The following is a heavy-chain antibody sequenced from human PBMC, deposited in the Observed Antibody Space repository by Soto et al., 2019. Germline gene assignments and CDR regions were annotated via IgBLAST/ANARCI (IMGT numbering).Heavy chain of an antibody. Sequence: EVELVESGGGLVQAGGSLRVSCGVSGFTSSDHYMDWVRQAPGKGLEWVGRTANKRSGYTTEYAASVKGRFIISRDDSKNSVYLQMNRLKIEDSAVYYCARAGFGHGLDVWGQGTTVTVSS. CDR3: ARAGFGHGLDV. CDR2: TANKRSGYTT. D-gene: IGHD3-16*01. V-gene: IGHV3-72*01. J-gene: IGHJ6*02. CDR1: GFTSSDHY.